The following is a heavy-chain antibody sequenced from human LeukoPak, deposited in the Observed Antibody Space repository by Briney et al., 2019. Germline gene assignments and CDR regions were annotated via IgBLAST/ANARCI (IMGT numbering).Heavy chain of an antibody. CDR1: GKTLTAYY. D-gene: IGHD3-10*01. V-gene: IGHV1-2*02. CDR3: ARDAGFGELGAYYFDY. Sequence: VASVKVSCKASGKTLTAYYMHWVRQAPGQGLEWMGWINPNSGGTNYAQKFQGRVTMTRDTSISTAYMDLSRLRSDDTAVYYCARDAGFGELGAYYFDYWGQGTLVTVSS. J-gene: IGHJ4*02. CDR2: INPNSGGT.